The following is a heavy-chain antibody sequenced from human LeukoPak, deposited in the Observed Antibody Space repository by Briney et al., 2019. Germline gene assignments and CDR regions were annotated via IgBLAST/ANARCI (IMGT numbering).Heavy chain of an antibody. V-gene: IGHV1-69*06. Sequence: SVKVSCNASGGTFSSYAISWVRQAPGQGLEWMGGIIPIFGTANYAQKFQGRVTITADKSTSTAYMEPSSLRSEDTAVYYCAITTVTTAFDIWGQGTMVTVSS. CDR2: IIPIFGTA. D-gene: IGHD4-17*01. CDR3: AITTVTTAFDI. J-gene: IGHJ3*02. CDR1: GGTFSSYA.